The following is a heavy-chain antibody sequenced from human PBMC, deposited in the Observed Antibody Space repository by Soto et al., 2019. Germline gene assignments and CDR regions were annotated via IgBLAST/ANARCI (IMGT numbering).Heavy chain of an antibody. V-gene: IGHV1-18*01. CDR2: TSTFNGDA. CDR1: GYSFTSTG. D-gene: IGHD3-10*01. Sequence: QVQLVQSGAEVKKPGASVKVSCKASGYSFTSTGISWVRQAPGQGPEWMGWTSTFNGDAKYAQKPQGRVTMTTDTSTTTAYMELRSLTSDDTAVYYCARDLDGSGSYFTDYWGQGTLVTVAS. CDR3: ARDLDGSGSYFTDY. J-gene: IGHJ4*02.